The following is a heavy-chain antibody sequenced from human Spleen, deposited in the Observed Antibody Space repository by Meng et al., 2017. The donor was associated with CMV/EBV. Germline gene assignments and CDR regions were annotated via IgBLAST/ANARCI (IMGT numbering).Heavy chain of an antibody. V-gene: IGHV3-53*01. J-gene: IGHJ1*01. CDR2: IYSGGST. CDR3: ASHATMVRGVTYFQH. D-gene: IGHD3-10*01. Sequence: GESLKISCAASGFTVSSNYTSWVRQAPGKGLEWVSVIYSGGSTYYADSVKGRFTISRDNSKNTLYLQMNSLRAEDTAVYYCASHATMVRGVTYFQHWGQGTLVTVSS. CDR1: GFTVSSNY.